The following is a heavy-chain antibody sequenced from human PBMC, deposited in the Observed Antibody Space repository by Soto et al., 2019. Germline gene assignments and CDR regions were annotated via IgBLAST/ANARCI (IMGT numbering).Heavy chain of an antibody. J-gene: IGHJ4*02. CDR2: IYSGGST. CDR1: GVTVSSNY. V-gene: IGHV3-66*04. CDR3: ARHGYDYGGGYFDY. D-gene: IGHD5-18*01. Sequence: EVQLVESGGGLVQPGGSLRLSCAASGVTVSSNYMSWVRQAPGKGLEWVSVIYSGGSTYYADSVKGRFTISRDNSKNTLYLQMNGVRAEDTAVYCCARHGYDYGGGYFDYWGQGTLVTVSS.